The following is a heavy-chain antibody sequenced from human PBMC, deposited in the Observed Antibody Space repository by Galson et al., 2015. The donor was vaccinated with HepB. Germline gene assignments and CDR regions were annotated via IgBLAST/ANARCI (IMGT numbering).Heavy chain of an antibody. CDR3: ARTRGAAAGILGY. D-gene: IGHD6-13*01. Sequence: SLRLSCAASGFTFSWYWMHWVRQVPGKGLVWVARINSDGSYTTYADSVKGRFTISRDNAKNTLYLQMNSPRAEDTALYYCARTRGAAAGILGYWGQGTLVTVSS. V-gene: IGHV3-74*01. J-gene: IGHJ4*02. CDR2: INSDGSYT. CDR1: GFTFSWYW.